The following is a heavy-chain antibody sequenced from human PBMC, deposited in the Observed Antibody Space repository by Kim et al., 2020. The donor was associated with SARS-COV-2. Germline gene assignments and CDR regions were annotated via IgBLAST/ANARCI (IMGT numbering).Heavy chain of an antibody. CDR1: GGTFSSYA. D-gene: IGHD2-15*01. V-gene: IGHV1-69*13. J-gene: IGHJ5*02. Sequence: SVKVSCKASGGTFSSYAISWVRQAPGQGLEWMGGIIPIFGTANYAQKFQGRVTITADESTSTAYMELSSLRSEDTAVYYCARSPLGYCSGGSCYLDSFAWFDPWGQGTLVTVSS. CDR2: IIPIFGTA. CDR3: ARSPLGYCSGGSCYLDSFAWFDP.